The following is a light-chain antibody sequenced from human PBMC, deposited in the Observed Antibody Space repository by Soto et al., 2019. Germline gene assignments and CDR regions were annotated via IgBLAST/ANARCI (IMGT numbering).Light chain of an antibody. CDR3: QQYFRPWT. Sequence: DIVMTQSPDSLAVSLGERATINCKSSQSVLYSSNNKNYLACYQQKPGQPPKLLIYWASTRESGVPDRFSGSGSGTDFTLTISNLQAEYVAVYYCQQYFRPWTFGQGNKVEIK. CDR2: WAS. J-gene: IGKJ1*01. CDR1: QSVLYSSNNKNY. V-gene: IGKV4-1*01.